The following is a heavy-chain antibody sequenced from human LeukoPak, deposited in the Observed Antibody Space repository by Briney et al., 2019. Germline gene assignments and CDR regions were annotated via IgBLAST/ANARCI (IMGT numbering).Heavy chain of an antibody. D-gene: IGHD3-9*01. Sequence: GGSLRLSCAASGFTFSSYSMNWVRQAPGKGLEWVSSISSSSSYIYYADSVKGRFTISRDNAMNSLYLQMNSLRAEDTAVYYCARDREYYDILTGYYIGYYFDYWGQGTLVTVSS. CDR1: GFTFSSYS. J-gene: IGHJ4*02. CDR2: ISSSSSYI. CDR3: ARDREYYDILTGYYIGYYFDY. V-gene: IGHV3-21*01.